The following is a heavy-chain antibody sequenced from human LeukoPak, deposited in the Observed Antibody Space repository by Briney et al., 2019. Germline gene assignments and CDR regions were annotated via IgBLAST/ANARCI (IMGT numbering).Heavy chain of an antibody. D-gene: IGHD3-10*01. CDR2: IYHSGST. V-gene: IGHV4-38-2*02. CDR1: GYSISSGYY. Sequence: PSETLSLTCTVSGYSISSGYYWGWIRQPPGKGLEWIGSIYHSGSTYYNPSLKSRVTISVDTSKNQFSLKLSSVTAADTAVYYCAVRSGSYLETFDYWGQGTLVTVSS. J-gene: IGHJ4*02. CDR3: AVRSGSYLETFDY.